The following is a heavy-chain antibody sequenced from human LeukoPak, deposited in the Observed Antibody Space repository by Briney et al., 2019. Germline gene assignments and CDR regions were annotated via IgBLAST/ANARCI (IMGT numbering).Heavy chain of an antibody. Sequence: GGSLRLSCAASGFTFSSYSMNWVRQAPGRGLEWVSSISSSSSYIYYADSVKGRFTISRDNAKNSLYLQMNSLRAEDTAVYYCARDVPLGGSSSWDFDCWGQGTLVTVSS. D-gene: IGHD6-13*01. CDR3: ARDVPLGGSSSWDFDC. CDR2: ISSSSSYI. J-gene: IGHJ4*02. CDR1: GFTFSSYS. V-gene: IGHV3-21*01.